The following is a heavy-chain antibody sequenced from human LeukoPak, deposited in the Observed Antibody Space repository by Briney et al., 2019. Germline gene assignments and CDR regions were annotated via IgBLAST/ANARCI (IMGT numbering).Heavy chain of an antibody. CDR1: GCTFTRYG. V-gene: IGHV1-8*01. Sequence: GASVKVSCKAGGCTFTRYGMKWVGQAAGQGLEWMGWMNPNSGNTGYAQKFQGRVTMTRNTSISTAYMELSSLRSEDTAVYYCARVCSGGSCLLYHYYGMDVWGQGTTVTVSS. CDR3: ARVCSGGSCLLYHYYGMDV. CDR2: MNPNSGNT. D-gene: IGHD2-15*01. J-gene: IGHJ6*02.